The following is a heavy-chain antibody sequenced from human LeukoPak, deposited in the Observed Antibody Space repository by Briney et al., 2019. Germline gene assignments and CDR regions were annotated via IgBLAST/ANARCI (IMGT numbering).Heavy chain of an antibody. CDR2: IGTAGDT. CDR3: ARSGRWYYDSSGYYNNDAFDI. V-gene: IGHV3-13*01. D-gene: IGHD3-22*01. CDR1: GFTFSSYD. J-gene: IGHJ3*02. Sequence: PGGSLRLSCAASGFTFSSYDMHWVRQATGKGLEWVSAIGTAGDTYYPGSVKGRFTISRENAKNSLYLQMNSLRAGDTAVYYCARSGRWYYDSSGYYNNDAFDIWGQGTMVTVSS.